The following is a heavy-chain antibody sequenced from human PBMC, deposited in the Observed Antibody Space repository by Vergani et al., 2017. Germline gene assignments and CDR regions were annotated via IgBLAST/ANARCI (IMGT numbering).Heavy chain of an antibody. V-gene: IGHV3-30*18. CDR3: AKGGNDFWSGYFANDAFDI. CDR2: ISYDGSNK. J-gene: IGHJ3*02. D-gene: IGHD3-3*01. Sequence: QVQLVESGGGVVQPGRSLRLSCAASGFTFSSYGMHWVRPAPGKGLGWVAVISYDGSNKYYADSVKGRFTISRDNSKNTLYLQMNSQRAEDTAVYYCAKGGNDFWSGYFANDAFDIWGQGTMVTVSS. CDR1: GFTFSSYG.